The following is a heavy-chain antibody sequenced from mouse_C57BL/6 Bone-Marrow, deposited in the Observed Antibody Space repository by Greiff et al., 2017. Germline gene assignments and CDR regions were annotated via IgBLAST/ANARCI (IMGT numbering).Heavy chain of an antibody. D-gene: IGHD2-3*01. CDR2: ISSGSSTI. V-gene: IGHV5-17*01. J-gene: IGHJ3*01. CDR3: ARQGGWLGWFAY. Sequence: EVKVEESGGGLVKPGGSLKLSCAASGFTFSDYGMHWVRQAPEKGLEWVAYISSGSSTIDYADTVKGRFTISRDNAKNTLFLQMTSLRSEDTAMYYCARQGGWLGWFAYWGQGTLVTVSA. CDR1: GFTFSDYG.